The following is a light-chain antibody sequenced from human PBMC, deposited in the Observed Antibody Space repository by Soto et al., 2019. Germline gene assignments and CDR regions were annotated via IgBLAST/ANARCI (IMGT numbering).Light chain of an antibody. CDR3: TSYAVSNNWV. Sequence: QSALTQPPSASGSPGQSVTISCTGTRSDIGGYNYVSWYQQHPGKAPKLIIYEVSKRPSGVPDRVSGSKSGNTASLTVSGLPAEYEADYYFTSYAVSNNWVFAGGTKVTVL. CDR2: EVS. V-gene: IGLV2-8*01. J-gene: IGLJ3*02. CDR1: RSDIGGYNY.